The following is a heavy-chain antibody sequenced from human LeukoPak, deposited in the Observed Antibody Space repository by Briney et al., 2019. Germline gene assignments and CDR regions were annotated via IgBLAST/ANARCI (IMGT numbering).Heavy chain of an antibody. Sequence: PGGSLRLSCAASGFTFSSYSMNWVRQAPGKGLKWVADIRQDGNEKYYVDSVKGRFTISRDNAKNSLSLQMNSLRAEDTAVYYCARDWSDIVAARSIDYWGQGTLVTVSS. CDR2: IRQDGNEK. J-gene: IGHJ4*02. V-gene: IGHV3-7*01. D-gene: IGHD6-6*01. CDR3: ARDWSDIVAARSIDY. CDR1: GFTFSSYS.